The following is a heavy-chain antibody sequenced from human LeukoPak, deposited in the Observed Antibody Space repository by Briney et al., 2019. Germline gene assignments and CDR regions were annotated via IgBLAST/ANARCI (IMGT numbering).Heavy chain of an antibody. CDR3: AKGSVRGVIVYYFDY. V-gene: IGHV3-7*01. CDR2: IKQDGSEK. Sequence: PGGSLRLSCAASGFTFSSYGMSWVRQAPGKGLEWVANIKQDGSEKYYVDSVKGRFTISRDNAKNSLYLQMNSLRAEDTAVYYCAKGSVRGVIVYYFDYWGQGTLVTVSS. CDR1: GFTFSSYG. D-gene: IGHD3-10*01. J-gene: IGHJ4*02.